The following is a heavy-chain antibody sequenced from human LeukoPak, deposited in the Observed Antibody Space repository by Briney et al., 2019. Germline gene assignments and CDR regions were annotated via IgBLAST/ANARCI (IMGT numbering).Heavy chain of an antibody. CDR2: IYTSGST. D-gene: IGHD5-24*01. J-gene: IGHJ4*02. V-gene: IGHV4-61*02. Sequence: SETLSLTCTVSGGSISSGSYYWSWIRQPAGKGLEWIGRIYTSGSTNYNPSLKSRVTISVDTSKNQFSLKLSSVTAADTAVYYCARVGVEMGVDYWGQGTLVTVSS. CDR3: ARVGVEMGVDY. CDR1: GGSISSGSYY.